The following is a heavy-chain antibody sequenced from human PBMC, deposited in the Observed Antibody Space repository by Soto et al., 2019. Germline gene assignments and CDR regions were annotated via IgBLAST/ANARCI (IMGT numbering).Heavy chain of an antibody. CDR2: MNPNSGNT. D-gene: IGHD4-4*01. CDR1: GYTFTSYD. V-gene: IGHV1-8*01. CDR3: ARVICPTVAGGDYYYYYMDV. J-gene: IGHJ6*03. Sequence: ASVKVSCKASGYTFTSYDINWVRQATGQELEWMGWMNPNSGNTGYAQKFQGRVTMTRNTSISTAYMELSSLRSEDTAVYYCARVICPTVAGGDYYYYYMDVWGKGTTVTVSS.